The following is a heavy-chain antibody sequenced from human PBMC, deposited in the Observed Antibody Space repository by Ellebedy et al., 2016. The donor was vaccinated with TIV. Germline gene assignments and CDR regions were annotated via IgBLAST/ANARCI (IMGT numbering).Heavy chain of an antibody. V-gene: IGHV5-51*01. Sequence: GGSLRLSCKGSGYIFTSYWIGWVRQMPGKGLEWMGIIYPGDCDTRYSPSFQGQVTISADKSISTAYLQWSSLKASDTAMYYCARRGADGYSSSWYLDVWGQGTTVTVSS. D-gene: IGHD6-13*01. CDR2: IYPGDCDT. J-gene: IGHJ6*02. CDR1: GYIFTSYW. CDR3: ARRGADGYSSSWYLDV.